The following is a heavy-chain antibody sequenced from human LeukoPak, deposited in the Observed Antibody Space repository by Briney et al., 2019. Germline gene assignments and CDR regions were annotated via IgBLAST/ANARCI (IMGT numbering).Heavy chain of an antibody. J-gene: IGHJ4*02. Sequence: SGGSLRLSCAASGFAFSSQAMGWVRQAPGKGLEWVSVISDSGSIIYYADSVKGRFTISRDNSKNTLFLQMNSLRADDTAVYYCAKGARRTSGWYFFDYWGQGTLVTVSS. CDR2: ISDSGSII. CDR3: AKGARRTSGWYFFDY. V-gene: IGHV3-23*01. D-gene: IGHD6-19*01. CDR1: GFAFSSQA.